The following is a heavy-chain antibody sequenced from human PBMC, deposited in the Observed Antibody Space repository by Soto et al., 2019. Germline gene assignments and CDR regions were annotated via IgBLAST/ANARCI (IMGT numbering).Heavy chain of an antibody. V-gene: IGHV1-18*04. D-gene: IGHD2-21*01. CDR2: ISAYNGNT. CDR1: GYTFTSYG. Sequence: ASVKVSCKASGYTFTSYGISWVRQAPGQGLEWMGWISAYNGNTNYAQKLQGRVTMTTDTSTSTAYMELRRLRSEDTEVYYCAREGVKEGIDYWGQGTLVTVSS. J-gene: IGHJ4*02. CDR3: AREGVKEGIDY.